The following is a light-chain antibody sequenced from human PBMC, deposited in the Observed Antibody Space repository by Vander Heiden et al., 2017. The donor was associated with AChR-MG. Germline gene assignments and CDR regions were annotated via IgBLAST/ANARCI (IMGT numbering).Light chain of an antibody. V-gene: IGLV3-19*01. CDR3: NSRDSSGNHLWVV. CDR1: SLRSYD. CDR2: GKN. J-gene: IGLJ2*01. Sequence: SSELTQDPAVSVALGPTVRITCQGDSLRSYDASWYQQKPGQAPVLVIYGKNNRTSGIPARFSGSSSGNTASLTITGAQAEDEADYYCNSRDSSGNHLWVVFGGGTNLTVL.